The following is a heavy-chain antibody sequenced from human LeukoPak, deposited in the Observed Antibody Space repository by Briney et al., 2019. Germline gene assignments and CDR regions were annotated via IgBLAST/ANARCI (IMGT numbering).Heavy chain of an antibody. CDR2: ISGGGSST. CDR3: AKESGQLDV. J-gene: IGHJ6*04. D-gene: IGHD3-3*01. CDR1: GFTFTSYA. V-gene: IGHV3-23*01. Sequence: GGSLRLSCAASGFTFTSYAMSWVRQAPGQGLEWVSVISGGGSSTYYADFVKGRFTISRDNSKNTLYLQMNSLRGEDTAVYYRAKESGQLDVWGKGTTVTVSS.